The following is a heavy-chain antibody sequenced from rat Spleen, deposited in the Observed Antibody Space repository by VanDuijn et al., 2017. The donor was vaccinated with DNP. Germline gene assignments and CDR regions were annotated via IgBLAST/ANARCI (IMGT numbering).Heavy chain of an antibody. Sequence: EVQLVESGGGLVQPGRSLKLSCAASGFTFSNYDMAWVRQAPTKGLEWVATITNTGTRTFYSDPVRGRFTVSRDNAESRLYLQLNSLKSEDTATYYCARHNYNFDYWGQGVMVTVSS. J-gene: IGHJ2*01. CDR1: GFTFSNYD. D-gene: IGHD1-10*01. V-gene: IGHV5-29*01. CDR3: ARHNYNFDY. CDR2: ITNTGTRT.